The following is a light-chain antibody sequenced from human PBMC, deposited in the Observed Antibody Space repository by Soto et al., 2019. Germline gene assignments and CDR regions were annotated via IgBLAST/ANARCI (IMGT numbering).Light chain of an antibody. CDR3: QYYQDCPPPWT. V-gene: IGKV3-15*01. CDR2: SAS. J-gene: IGKJ1*01. CDR1: QSISAN. Sequence: VLTQSPASLSVSPGERATLSCRASQSISANLAWYQQKPAQAPRLLIHSASTRATGIPARFRGSGSGRELTLTISSRRSEHYAVYNCQYYQDCPPPWTFGQGTKVDIK.